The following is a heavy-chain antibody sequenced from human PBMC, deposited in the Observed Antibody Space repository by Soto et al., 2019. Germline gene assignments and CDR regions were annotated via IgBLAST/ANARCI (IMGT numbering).Heavy chain of an antibody. V-gene: IGHV4-31*03. D-gene: IGHD3-22*01. Sequence: QVQLQESGPGLVKPSQTLSLSCTVSGGSISSGYYSWNWIRQHPGRGLEWIGHLSYSGSTYYSPSLKSRVSILVDTSKNQFSLKLSSVTAADTAVYYCARDLYYSDSSTDPLWCQGTMVTVSS. CDR3: ARDLYYSDSSTDPL. J-gene: IGHJ3*01. CDR1: GGSISSGYYS. CDR2: LSYSGST.